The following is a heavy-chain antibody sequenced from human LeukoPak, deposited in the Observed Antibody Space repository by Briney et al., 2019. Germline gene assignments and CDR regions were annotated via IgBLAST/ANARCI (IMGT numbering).Heavy chain of an antibody. V-gene: IGHV1-18*01. D-gene: IGHD6-25*01. CDR2: ISAYNGNT. CDR1: GYTLTSYG. J-gene: IGHJ4*02. Sequence: ASVKVSCKASGYTLTSYGISWVRQAPGQGLEWMGWISAYNGNTNYAQKPQGRVTMPPDTPTRPAYMGLRSPRSDATAVYYCARAPAAEGFDYWGQGTLVTVSS. CDR3: ARAPAAEGFDY.